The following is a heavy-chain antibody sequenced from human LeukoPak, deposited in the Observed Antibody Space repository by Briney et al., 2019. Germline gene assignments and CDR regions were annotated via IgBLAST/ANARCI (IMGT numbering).Heavy chain of an antibody. V-gene: IGHV4-30-2*01. D-gene: IGHD3-10*01. CDR2: IYHSGST. Sequence: SQTLSLTCAVSGGSISSGGYSWSWIRQPPGKGLEWIGYIYHSGSTYYNPSLKSRVTISVDRSKNQFSLKLSSVTAADTAVYYYARGSTMVRGVIDYWGQGTLVTVSS. J-gene: IGHJ4*02. CDR3: ARGSTMVRGVIDY. CDR1: GGSISSGGYS.